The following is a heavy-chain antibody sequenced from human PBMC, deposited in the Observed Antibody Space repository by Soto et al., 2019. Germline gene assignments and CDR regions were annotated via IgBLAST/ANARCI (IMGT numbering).Heavy chain of an antibody. J-gene: IGHJ4*02. Sequence: QVHLVQSGAEVKKPGASVKVSCKGSGYGFTTYGITWVRQAPGQGLEWMAWISAHNGNTNYAQKVQGRVTVTRDTSTSTAYMELRSLIYADTAVYYCARGRYGDYWGQGALVTVSS. CDR1: GYGFTTYG. CDR3: ARGRYGDY. D-gene: IGHD1-1*01. V-gene: IGHV1-18*01. CDR2: ISAHNGNT.